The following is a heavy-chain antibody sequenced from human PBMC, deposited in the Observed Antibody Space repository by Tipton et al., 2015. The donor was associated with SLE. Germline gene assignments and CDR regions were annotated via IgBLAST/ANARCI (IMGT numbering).Heavy chain of an antibody. J-gene: IGHJ4*02. Sequence: TLSLTCAVSGYSISSGYYWGWIRQPPGKGLEWIGSIYHSGSTYYNPPLKSRVTISVDTSKNQFSLKLSSVTAADTAVYYCASGGIYFDYWGQGTLVTVSS. V-gene: IGHV4-38-2*01. CDR3: ASGGIYFDY. CDR1: GYSISSGYY. CDR2: IYHSGST. D-gene: IGHD3-16*01.